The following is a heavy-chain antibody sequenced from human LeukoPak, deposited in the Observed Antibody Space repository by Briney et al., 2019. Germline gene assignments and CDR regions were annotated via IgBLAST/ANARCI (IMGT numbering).Heavy chain of an antibody. J-gene: IGHJ4*02. CDR2: INNDGSVT. D-gene: IGHD5-12*01. CDR1: GFTFSTYW. CDR3: ARDVRWLRFVFDY. V-gene: IGHV3-74*01. Sequence: PGGSLRLSCAASGFTFSTYWMHWVRQAPGKGLVWVSRINNDGSVTSYADSVKGRFTISRDNAKNSLYLQMNSLRDEDTAVYYCARDVRWLRFVFDYWGQGIPVTVSS.